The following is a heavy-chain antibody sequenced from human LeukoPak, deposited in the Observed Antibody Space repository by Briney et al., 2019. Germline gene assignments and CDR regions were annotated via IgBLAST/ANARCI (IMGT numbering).Heavy chain of an antibody. CDR1: GFTFSSYA. J-gene: IGHJ4*02. V-gene: IGHV3-30*04. CDR2: ISYDGSNK. D-gene: IGHD6-6*01. Sequence: PGRSLRLSCAASGFTFSSYAMHWVRQAPGKGLEGVAVISYDGSNKYYADSVKGRFTISRDNSKNTLYLQMNSLRAEDTAVYYCARRNQGSIVLDYWGQGTLVTVSS. CDR3: ARRNQGSIVLDY.